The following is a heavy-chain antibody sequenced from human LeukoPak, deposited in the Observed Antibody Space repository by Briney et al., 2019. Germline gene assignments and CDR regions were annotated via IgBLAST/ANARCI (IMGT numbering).Heavy chain of an antibody. V-gene: IGHV3-30*02. CDR1: GFTFSSYG. J-gene: IGHJ4*02. Sequence: GGSLRLSCAASGFTFSSYGMHWVRQAPGKGLEWVAFIRYDGSNKYYADSVKGRFTISRDNSKNTLYLQMSSLRAEDTAVYYCAKENILTGRPLDYWGQGTLVTVSS. CDR3: AKENILTGRPLDY. D-gene: IGHD3-9*01. CDR2: IRYDGSNK.